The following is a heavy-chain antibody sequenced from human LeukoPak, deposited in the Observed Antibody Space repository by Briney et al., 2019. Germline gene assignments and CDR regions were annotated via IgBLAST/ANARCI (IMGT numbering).Heavy chain of an antibody. J-gene: IGHJ4*02. V-gene: IGHV3-21*01. CDR2: ISSSSSYI. CDR1: GFTFSSYS. CDR3: ARGPPLAYSYGQFDY. Sequence: PGGSLRLSCAASGFTFSSYSMNWVRQAPGKGLEWVSSISSSSSYIYYADSVKGRFTISRDNAKNSLYLQMNSLRAEDTAVYYCARGPPLAYSYGQFDYWGQGTLVTVSS. D-gene: IGHD5-18*01.